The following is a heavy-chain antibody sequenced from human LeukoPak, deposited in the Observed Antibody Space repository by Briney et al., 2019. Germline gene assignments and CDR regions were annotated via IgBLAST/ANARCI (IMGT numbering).Heavy chain of an antibody. CDR3: ARTSYGGNSPDWFDP. CDR2: IHTDGSST. CDR1: GFSFSTYL. Sequence: PGGSLRLSWAASGFSFSTYLMHWVRQAPGKGLVWVSRIHTDGSSTSYADSVKGRFTISRDNAKNTLYLQMNSLRVEDTAVYYCARTSYGGNSPDWFDPWGQGTLVTVSS. D-gene: IGHD4-23*01. J-gene: IGHJ5*02. V-gene: IGHV3-74*01.